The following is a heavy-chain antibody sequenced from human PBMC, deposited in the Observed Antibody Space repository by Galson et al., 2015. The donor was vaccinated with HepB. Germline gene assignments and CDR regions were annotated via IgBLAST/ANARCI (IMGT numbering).Heavy chain of an antibody. V-gene: IGHV3-73*01. CDR1: GFTFSGSA. D-gene: IGHD1-26*01. Sequence: SLRLSCAASGFTFSGSAMHWVRQASGRGLEWVGRIRTKSNSYATAYAESVKGRFTISRDDSKNTTFLQMDGLKTEDTALYYCARLTWGSGSLGWYYFDSWGQGTLVTVSS. CDR3: ARLTWGSGSLGWYYFDS. CDR2: IRTKSNSYAT. J-gene: IGHJ4*02.